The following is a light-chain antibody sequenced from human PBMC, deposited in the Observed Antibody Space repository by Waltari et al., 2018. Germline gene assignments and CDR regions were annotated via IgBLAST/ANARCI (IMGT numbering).Light chain of an antibody. CDR2: GQG. V-gene: IGLV3-19*01. J-gene: IGLJ2*01. Sequence: SSELTQDPAVSVALGQTVKITCQGDRLRGYSAAWHQQKAGQAPVLVISGQGKRPTGVPDRFSGSTSGNTASLTITGAQAEDEADYYCSSRESRGHHVVFGGGTKLTVL. CDR1: RLRGYS. CDR3: SSRESRGHHVV.